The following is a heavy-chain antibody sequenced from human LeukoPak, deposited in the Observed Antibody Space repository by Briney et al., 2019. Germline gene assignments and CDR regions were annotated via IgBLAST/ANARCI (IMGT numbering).Heavy chain of an antibody. CDR1: GYTFTSYD. CDR3: ARRNTPVVAGLDS. CDR2: MNPNSGNT. V-gene: IGHV1-8*01. D-gene: IGHD5-18*01. Sequence: ASVKVSCKASGYTFTSYDINWVRQATGQGLEWMGWMNPNSGNTGYAQKLQGRVTMTRNTSISTAYMELSSLRSEDTAVYYCARRNTPVVAGLDSWGQGTLVTVSS. J-gene: IGHJ4*02.